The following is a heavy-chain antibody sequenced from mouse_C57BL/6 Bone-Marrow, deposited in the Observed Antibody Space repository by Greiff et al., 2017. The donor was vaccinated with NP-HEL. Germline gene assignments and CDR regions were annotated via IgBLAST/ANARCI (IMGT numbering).Heavy chain of an antibody. J-gene: IGHJ2*01. CDR1: GYAFSSYW. Sequence: VQLQQSGAELVKPGASVKISCKASGYAFSSYWMNWVKQRPGKGLEGVGQIYPGDGDTNYNGKFKGKATLTADKSPSTAYMQLSSLTSEDSAVYFCARLWYYGSSYDYFDYWGQGTTLTVSS. D-gene: IGHD1-1*01. V-gene: IGHV1-80*01. CDR3: ARLWYYGSSYDYFDY. CDR2: IYPGDGDT.